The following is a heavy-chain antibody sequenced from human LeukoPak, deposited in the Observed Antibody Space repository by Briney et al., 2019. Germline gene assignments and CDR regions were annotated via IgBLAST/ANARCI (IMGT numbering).Heavy chain of an antibody. Sequence: ASVKVPCKASGYPFTAYYMHWVRQAPGQGLEWMGWINPYDGGTNYAQKFQGRVTMTRDTSISTAYMELSRLTSDDTAVYYGARWSGLNNWSSFDYWGQGTLVSVSS. CDR3: ARWSGLNNWSSFDY. CDR1: GYPFTAYY. D-gene: IGHD1-20*01. CDR2: INPYDGGT. J-gene: IGHJ4*02. V-gene: IGHV1-2*02.